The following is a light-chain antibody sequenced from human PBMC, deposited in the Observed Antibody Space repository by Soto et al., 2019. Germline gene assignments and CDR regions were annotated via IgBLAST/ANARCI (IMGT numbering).Light chain of an antibody. V-gene: IGLV2-11*01. CDR2: DVS. J-gene: IGLJ1*01. Sequence: QSVLTQPRSASGSPGQSVTISCTGTSSDVGGYNYVSWYQQHPGKAPKLMIYDVSKRPSGVPDRFSGSKSGNTASLTISGLQAEDEADYYCCSYAGSYIHYVFGTGTKVTVL. CDR3: CSYAGSYIHYV. CDR1: SSDVGGYNY.